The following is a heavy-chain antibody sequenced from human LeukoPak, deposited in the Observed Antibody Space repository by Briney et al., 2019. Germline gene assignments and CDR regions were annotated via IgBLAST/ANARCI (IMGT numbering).Heavy chain of an antibody. V-gene: IGHV4-30-4*01. Sequence: SETLSLTCTVSGGSISSGDYYWSWIRQPPGKGLEWIGYIYYSGSTYYNPSLKSRVTISVDTSKNQFSLKLSPVTAADTAVYYCARARRPIVVVPAGRYYFDYWGQGTLVTVSS. CDR2: IYYSGST. CDR3: ARARRPIVVVPAGRYYFDY. CDR1: GGSISSGDYY. J-gene: IGHJ4*02. D-gene: IGHD2-2*01.